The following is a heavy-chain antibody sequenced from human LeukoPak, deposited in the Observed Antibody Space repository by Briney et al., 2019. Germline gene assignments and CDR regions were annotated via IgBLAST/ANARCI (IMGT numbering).Heavy chain of an antibody. J-gene: IGHJ4*02. D-gene: IGHD1-7*01. V-gene: IGHV1-69*05. CDR3: ASGTGTTFDGLDY. CDR2: IIPIFGTA. CDR1: GGTFSSYA. Sequence: SSVTVSCKASGGTFSSYAISWVRQPPGQGLEWMGGIIPIFGTANYAQKFQGRVTITTDESTSTAYMELSSLRSEDTAVYYCASGTGTTFDGLDYWGQGTLVTASS.